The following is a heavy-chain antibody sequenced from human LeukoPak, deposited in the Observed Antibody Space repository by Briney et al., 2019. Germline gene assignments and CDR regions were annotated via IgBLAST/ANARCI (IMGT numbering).Heavy chain of an antibody. CDR3: ARGYRDAHDAFDI. CDR1: GFTVSSNY. J-gene: IGHJ3*02. Sequence: GGSLRLSCAASGFTVSSNYMSRVRQAPGKGLEWVSVIYSGGSTYYADSVRGRFTISRDNSKNTLYLQMNSLRAEDTAVYYCARGYRDAHDAFDIWGQGTMVTVSS. CDR2: IYSGGST. D-gene: IGHD5-24*01. V-gene: IGHV3-53*01.